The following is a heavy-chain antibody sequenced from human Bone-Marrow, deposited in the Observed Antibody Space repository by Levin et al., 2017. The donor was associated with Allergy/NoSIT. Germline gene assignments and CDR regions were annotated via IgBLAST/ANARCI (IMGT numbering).Heavy chain of an antibody. Sequence: ASVKVSCKASGYTFTSYGISWVRQAPGQGLEWMGWISAYNGNTNYAQKLQGRVTMTTDTSTSTAYMELRSLRSDDTAVYYCARDKEAVDILTPYPFDPWGQGTLVTVSS. CDR2: ISAYNGNT. CDR1: GYTFTSYG. V-gene: IGHV1-18*01. D-gene: IGHD3-9*01. J-gene: IGHJ5*02. CDR3: ARDKEAVDILTPYPFDP.